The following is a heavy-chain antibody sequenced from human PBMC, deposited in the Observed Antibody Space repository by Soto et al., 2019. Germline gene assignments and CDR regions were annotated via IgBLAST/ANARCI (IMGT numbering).Heavy chain of an antibody. D-gene: IGHD3-16*01. J-gene: IGHJ5*02. V-gene: IGHV1-8*01. CDR3: ARMETFGSLNWFDP. Sequence: ASVKLSCTASGYSFTNNDVSWVRQATGQGLEWMGWMNPGSGDTGYAQKFQGRVTMTRDISIATAYMELSSLRSDDTAIYYCARMETFGSLNWFDPWGQGTLVAV. CDR1: GYSFTNND. CDR2: MNPGSGDT.